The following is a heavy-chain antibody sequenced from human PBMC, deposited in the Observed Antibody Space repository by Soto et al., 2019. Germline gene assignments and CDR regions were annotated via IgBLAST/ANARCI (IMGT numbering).Heavy chain of an antibody. V-gene: IGHV3-23*01. Sequence: GSLRLSCAASGFTFSSYAMSWVRQAPGKGLEWVSAISGSGGSTYYADSVKGRFTISRDNSKNTLYLQMNSLRAEDTAVYYCAKDSHVWGSYRYYFDYWGQGTLVTVSS. CDR1: GFTFSSYA. J-gene: IGHJ4*02. CDR3: AKDSHVWGSYRYYFDY. D-gene: IGHD3-16*02. CDR2: ISGSGGST.